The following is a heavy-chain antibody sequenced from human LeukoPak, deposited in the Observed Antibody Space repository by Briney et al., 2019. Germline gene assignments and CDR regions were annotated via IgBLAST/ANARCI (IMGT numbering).Heavy chain of an antibody. V-gene: IGHV3-30*02. D-gene: IGHD3-10*02. CDR1: GFTFSAYG. J-gene: IGHJ4*02. CDR3: AKGMFSFGDY. Sequence: GGSLRLSCAASGFTFSAYGMHWVRQAPGKGLEWVAFIRYDGSNTYYADSVKGRFTISRDNSKNTLSLQMNSLRAEDTAVYYCAKGMFSFGDYWGQGTLVAVSS. CDR2: IRYDGSNT.